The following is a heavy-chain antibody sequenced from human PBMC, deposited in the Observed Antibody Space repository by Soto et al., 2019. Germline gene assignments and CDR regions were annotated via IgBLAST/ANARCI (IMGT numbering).Heavy chain of an antibody. Sequence: ASVKVSCKASGYTFTSYGISWVRQAPGQGLEWMGWISAYNGNTNYAQKLQGRVTMTTDTSTSTAYMELRSLRSDDTAVYYCARDGAFPYYYDSSGYYYWGQGTLVTGSS. CDR1: GYTFTSYG. D-gene: IGHD3-22*01. J-gene: IGHJ4*02. CDR2: ISAYNGNT. CDR3: ARDGAFPYYYDSSGYYY. V-gene: IGHV1-18*01.